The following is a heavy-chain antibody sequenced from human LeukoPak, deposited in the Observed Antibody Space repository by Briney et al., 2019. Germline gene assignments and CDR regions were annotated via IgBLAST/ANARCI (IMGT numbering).Heavy chain of an antibody. D-gene: IGHD3-10*01. CDR1: GFTFNTYW. CDR3: ARDPVRRDSY. Sequence: GVLRLSCAASGFTFNTYWMHRVRQAPGKGLVWVSHINPDGSQTNYADSVTGRFTISRDNAKNTLYLQMNSLRAEDTAVYYCARDPVRRDSYWGQGTLVTVSS. CDR2: INPDGSQT. V-gene: IGHV3-74*01. J-gene: IGHJ4*02.